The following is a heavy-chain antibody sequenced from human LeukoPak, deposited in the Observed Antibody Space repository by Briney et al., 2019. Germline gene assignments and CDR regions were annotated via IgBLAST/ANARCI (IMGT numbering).Heavy chain of an antibody. J-gene: IGHJ4*02. Sequence: ASVKVSCKASGYTFTSYAMNWVRQAPGQGLEWMGIINPSGGSTSYAQKFQGRVTMTRDMSTSTVYMELSSLRSEDTAVYYCARDIKVSINYDILTGYFDYWGQGTLVTVSS. CDR2: INPSGGST. V-gene: IGHV1-46*01. D-gene: IGHD3-9*01. CDR1: GYTFTSYA. CDR3: ARDIKVSINYDILTGYFDY.